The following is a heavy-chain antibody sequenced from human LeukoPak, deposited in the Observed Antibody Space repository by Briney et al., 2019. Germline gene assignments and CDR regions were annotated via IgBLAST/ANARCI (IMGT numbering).Heavy chain of an antibody. V-gene: IGHV1-69*13. D-gene: IGHD3-22*01. J-gene: IGHJ4*02. CDR1: GGTFSSYA. Sequence: GPSVNVSCKASGGTFSSYAISWVRHAPGQGLEWMWGIIPIFGTANYAQKFQGRVTITADESTSTAYMELSSLRSEDTAVYYCARDRNSVVYYASYFDYWGQGTLVTVSS. CDR3: ARDRNSVVYYASYFDY. CDR2: IIPIFGTA.